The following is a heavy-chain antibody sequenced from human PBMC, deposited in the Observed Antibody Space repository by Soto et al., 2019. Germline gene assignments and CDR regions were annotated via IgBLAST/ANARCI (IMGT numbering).Heavy chain of an antibody. J-gene: IGHJ4*02. CDR1: GYTFTSSW. CDR2: IYPDNSDT. V-gene: IGHV5-51*01. D-gene: IGHD3-22*01. Sequence: PGESLKISCKGSGYTFTSSWIGWVRQMPGKGLEWMGIIYPDNSDTRYSPSFQGQVTISVDKSIRTAYLQWRSLKASDTAMYYCVRPDSSGYYHYWGQGTLVTVSS. CDR3: VRPDSSGYYHY.